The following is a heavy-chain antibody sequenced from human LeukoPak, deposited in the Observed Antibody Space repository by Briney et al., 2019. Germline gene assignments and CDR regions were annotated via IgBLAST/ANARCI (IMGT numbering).Heavy chain of an antibody. V-gene: IGHV3-33*06. CDR2: IWYDGSNK. CDR1: GFTFSSYG. D-gene: IGHD2-2*01. Sequence: GGSLRLSCAASGFTFSSYGMHWVRQAPGKGLEWVAVIWYDGSNKYYADSVKGRFTISRDNSKNTLYLQMNSLRAEDTAVYYCVKEELRYCSSTSCSSFDYWGQGTLVTVSS. J-gene: IGHJ4*02. CDR3: VKEELRYCSSTSCSSFDY.